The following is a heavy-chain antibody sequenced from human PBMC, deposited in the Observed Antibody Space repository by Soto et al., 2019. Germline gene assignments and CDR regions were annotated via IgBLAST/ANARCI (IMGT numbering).Heavy chain of an antibody. J-gene: IGHJ4*02. CDR3: ARKQAGYFYGIDY. D-gene: IGHD3-10*01. Sequence: SETLSLTCTVSGGSITSGVYYWSWIGQHPGKGLEWLGYIYDSGSTFYNPSLKSRITLSVDTSKNQFSLKLSSVTVADTAVYFCARKQAGYFYGIDYWGQGTLVTVSS. CDR2: IYDSGST. V-gene: IGHV4-31*03. CDR1: GGSITSGVYY.